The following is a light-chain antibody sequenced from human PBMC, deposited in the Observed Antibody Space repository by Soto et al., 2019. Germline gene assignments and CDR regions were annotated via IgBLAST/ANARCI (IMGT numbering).Light chain of an antibody. CDR3: HHYGPSPWT. J-gene: IGKJ1*01. Sequence: EIVLTQSPATLSLSPGERATLSCRASQSVSSYLAWYQQKPGQAPRILIYRASSRATGISDRFSGSGSGTDFTLTISRLEPEEFAVYYCHHYGPSPWTFGKGNKVDIK. CDR1: QSVSSY. V-gene: IGKV3-20*01. CDR2: RAS.